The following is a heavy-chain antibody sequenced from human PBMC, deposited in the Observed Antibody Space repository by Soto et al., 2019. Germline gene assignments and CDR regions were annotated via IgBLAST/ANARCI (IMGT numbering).Heavy chain of an antibody. CDR1: GFTFDDYA. D-gene: IGHD6-13*01. CDR3: AKALYGSSSSPIDY. Sequence: EVQLVESGGGLVQPGRSLRLSCAASGFTFDDYAMHWVRQAPGKGLEWVSYITWNSAYIGYADSVKGRFTISRDNANNSLYLQMNSLNPEDTAFYYCAKALYGSSSSPIDYWGPGTLVTVSS. CDR2: ITWNSAYI. V-gene: IGHV3-9*01. J-gene: IGHJ4*02.